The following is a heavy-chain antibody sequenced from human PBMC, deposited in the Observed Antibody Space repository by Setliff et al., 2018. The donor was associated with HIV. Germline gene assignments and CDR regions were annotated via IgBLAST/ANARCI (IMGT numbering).Heavy chain of an antibody. Sequence: GGSLRLSCAASGFTFSDDYMSWIRQIPGKGLEWVSYISGSGSVIFYADSVKGRFTISRDNAKNSLYLQMNSLRAEDTAVYYCARDVKGYIYGSTYWYFDLWGRGTLVTVSS. CDR1: GFTFSDDY. CDR3: ARDVKGYIYGSTYWYFDL. J-gene: IGHJ2*01. V-gene: IGHV3-11*04. D-gene: IGHD5-18*01. CDR2: ISGSGSVI.